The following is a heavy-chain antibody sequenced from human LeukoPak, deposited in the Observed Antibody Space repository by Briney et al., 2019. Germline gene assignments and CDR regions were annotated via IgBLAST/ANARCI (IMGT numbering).Heavy chain of an antibody. J-gene: IGHJ4*02. Sequence: PSETLSLTCTVSGGSISSSSYYWGWIRQPPGKGLEWIGSIYYSGNTYYNPSLKSRVTISVDTSKNQFSLSLTSVTAADTAVYYCAGKYYYDSSSGYFYADYWGQGSLVTVSS. CDR2: IYYSGNT. CDR3: AGKYYYDSSSGYFYADY. CDR1: GGSISSSSYY. D-gene: IGHD3-22*01. V-gene: IGHV4-39*07.